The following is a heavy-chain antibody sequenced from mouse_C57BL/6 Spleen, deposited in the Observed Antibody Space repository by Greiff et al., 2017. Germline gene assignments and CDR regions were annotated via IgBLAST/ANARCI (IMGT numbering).Heavy chain of an antibody. CDR3: ARDGNAWFAY. CDR1: GYAFTNYL. J-gene: IGHJ3*01. Sequence: VQLQQSGAELVRPGTSVTVSCKASGYAFTNYLIEWVKQRPGQGLEWIGVINPGSGGTNYNEKFKGKATLTADKSSSTAYMQLSSLTSEDSAVYFCARDGNAWFAYWGQGTLVTVSA. CDR2: INPGSGGT. V-gene: IGHV1-54*01.